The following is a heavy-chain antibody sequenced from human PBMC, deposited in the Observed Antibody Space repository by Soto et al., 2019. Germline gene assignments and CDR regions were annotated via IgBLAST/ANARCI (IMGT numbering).Heavy chain of an antibody. Sequence: SETLSLTCNVSGGSISTFYWNWIRQSAEKGLEWIGRVYITGSTNYHPSLKSRVTMSVDTSKNQFSLTMTSVTAADSAVYDCARGGRDGFDIWGQGTRVTVSS. CDR3: ARGGRDGFDI. J-gene: IGHJ3*02. CDR2: VYITGST. CDR1: GGSISTFY. V-gene: IGHV4-4*07.